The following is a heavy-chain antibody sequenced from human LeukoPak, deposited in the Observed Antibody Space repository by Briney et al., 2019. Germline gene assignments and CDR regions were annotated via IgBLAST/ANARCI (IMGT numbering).Heavy chain of an antibody. J-gene: IGHJ4*02. Sequence: SETLSLTCAVYGGSFSGYYWSWIRQPPGKGLEWIGEINHSGSTNYNPSLKSRVTISVDTSKNQFSLKLSSVTAADTAVYYCASAGFGELLIDYWGQGTLVTVSS. D-gene: IGHD3-10*01. CDR3: ASAGFGELLIDY. CDR1: GGSFSGYY. V-gene: IGHV4-34*01. CDR2: INHSGST.